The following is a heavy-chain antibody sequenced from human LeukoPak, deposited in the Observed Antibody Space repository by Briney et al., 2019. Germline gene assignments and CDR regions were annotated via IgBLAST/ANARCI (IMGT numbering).Heavy chain of an antibody. CDR2: ITSGFTP. CDR1: GLTFSDYA. J-gene: IGHJ4*02. V-gene: IGHV3-23*01. Sequence: GGSLSLSCAASGLTFSDYAMSWFRQAPGKGLEWVSGITSGFTPLYADSVKCRFTISRDNSKNTFHLQLNSLRAEDTAVYYCAKDYSDSRVADVFLEYWGQGTLVTVSS. D-gene: IGHD2-15*01. CDR3: AKDYSDSRVADVFLEY.